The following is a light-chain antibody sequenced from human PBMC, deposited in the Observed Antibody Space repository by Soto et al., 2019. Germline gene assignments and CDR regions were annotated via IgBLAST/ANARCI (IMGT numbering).Light chain of an antibody. CDR2: STS. CDR1: QSIGNDC. CDR3: QQCGTSPMYT. V-gene: IGKV3-20*01. Sequence: EMVLTQSPGTLSLSPGERATLSCRASQSIGNDCLAWYQQKPGQAPRLLIYSTSSRIAGVPDRFSGSGSGTDFTLTIGRLEPEDFAVDYCQQCGTSPMYTFGQGTKLEI. J-gene: IGKJ2*01.